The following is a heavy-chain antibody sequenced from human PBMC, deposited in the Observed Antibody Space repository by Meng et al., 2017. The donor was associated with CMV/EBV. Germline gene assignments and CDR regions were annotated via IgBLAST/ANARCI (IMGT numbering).Heavy chain of an antibody. CDR1: GGTFSSYA. Sequence: SVKVSCKASGGTFSSYAISWVRQAPGQGLEWMGGIIPIFGTANYAQKFQGRVTITTDESTSTAYMELSSLRSEDTAVYYCAAADFWSGSYYYYGMDVWGQGTTGT. D-gene: IGHD3-3*01. V-gene: IGHV1-69*05. CDR2: IIPIFGTA. J-gene: IGHJ6*02. CDR3: AAADFWSGSYYYYGMDV.